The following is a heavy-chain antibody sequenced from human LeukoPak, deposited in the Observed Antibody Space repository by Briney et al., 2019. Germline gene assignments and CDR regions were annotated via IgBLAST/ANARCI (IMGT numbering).Heavy chain of an antibody. CDR1: GFALTTYG. Sequence: GGSLRLSCAASGFALTTYGMNWVRQAPGKGLEWISYISSSAASIYYADSVKGRFTISRDNAKNSLYLQMNSLRVEDTAIYYCARGKPQGAIAPATDHDHWGQGTLVTVSS. CDR2: ISSSAASI. CDR3: ARGKPQGAIAPATDHDH. V-gene: IGHV3-48*04. J-gene: IGHJ4*02. D-gene: IGHD6-13*01.